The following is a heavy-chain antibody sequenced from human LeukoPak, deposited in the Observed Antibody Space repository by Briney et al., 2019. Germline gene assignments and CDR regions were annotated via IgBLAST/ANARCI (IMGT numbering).Heavy chain of an antibody. CDR2: ISYDGSNK. CDR1: GFTFSSYA. D-gene: IGHD6-6*01. V-gene: IGHV3-30-3*01. J-gene: IGHJ4*02. Sequence: GGSLRLSCAASGFTFSSYAMHWVRQAPGKGLEWVAVISYDGSNKYYADSVKGRFTIPRDNSKNTLYLQMNSLRAEDTAVYYCARSGIAARTPFDYWGQGTLVTVSS. CDR3: ARSGIAARTPFDY.